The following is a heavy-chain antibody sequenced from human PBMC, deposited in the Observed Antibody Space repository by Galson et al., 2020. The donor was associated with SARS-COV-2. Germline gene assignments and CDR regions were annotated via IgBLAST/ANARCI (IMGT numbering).Heavy chain of an antibody. Sequence: GESPKISCAASGFTFSSYGMHWVRQAPGKGLEWVAVIWYDGSNKYYADSVKGRFTISRDNSKNTLYLQMNSLRAEDTAVYYCARDGDYDYVWGTPDWGQGTLVTVSS. CDR1: GFTFSSYG. D-gene: IGHD3-16*01. CDR3: ARDGDYDYVWGTPD. V-gene: IGHV3-33*01. CDR2: IWYDGSNK. J-gene: IGHJ4*02.